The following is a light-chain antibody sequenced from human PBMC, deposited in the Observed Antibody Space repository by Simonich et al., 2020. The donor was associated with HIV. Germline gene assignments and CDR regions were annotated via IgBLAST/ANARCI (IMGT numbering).Light chain of an antibody. J-gene: IGKJ3*01. CDR1: QSVSSN. CDR3: QQRSNWPLT. V-gene: IGKV3-15*01. CDR2: GAS. Sequence: EIVMTQSPATLSVSPGERATLSSRASQSVSSNLAWYQQKPGQAPSLLIYGASTRATGIPARFSGSGSGTEFTLTINSLQSGDFALYYCQQRSNWPLTFGPGTKVDIK.